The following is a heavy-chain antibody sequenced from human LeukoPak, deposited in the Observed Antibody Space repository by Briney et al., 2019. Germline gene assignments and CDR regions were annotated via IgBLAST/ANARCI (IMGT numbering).Heavy chain of an antibody. D-gene: IGHD3-22*01. Sequence: GGSLRLSCAASGFTFSNAWMSWVRQAPGKGLEWVGRIKSKTDGGTTDYAAPVKGRFTISRDDSKNTLYLQMNSLKTEDTAVYYCATDDYYDSSGYYSDYYYGMDVWGQGTTVTVSS. J-gene: IGHJ6*02. CDR2: IKSKTDGGTT. CDR1: GFTFSNAW. V-gene: IGHV3-15*01. CDR3: ATDDYYDSSGYYSDYYYGMDV.